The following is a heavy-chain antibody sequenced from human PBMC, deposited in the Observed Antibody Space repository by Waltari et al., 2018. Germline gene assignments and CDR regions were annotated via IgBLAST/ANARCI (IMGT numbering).Heavy chain of an antibody. V-gene: IGHV4-34*01. D-gene: IGHD5-18*01. Sequence: QVQLQQWGAGLLKPSETLSLTCAVYGGSFSGYYWSWIRQPPGKGLEWIGEINHSGSTNYNPSRKSRVTISVDTSKTQFSLKLSSVTAADTAVYYCASLQPNTAMVKYYYYYYGMDVWGQGTTVTVSS. CDR2: INHSGST. J-gene: IGHJ6*02. CDR3: ASLQPNTAMVKYYYYYYGMDV. CDR1: GGSFSGYY.